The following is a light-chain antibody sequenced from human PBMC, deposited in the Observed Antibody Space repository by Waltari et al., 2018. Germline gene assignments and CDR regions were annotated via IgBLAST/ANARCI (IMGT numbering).Light chain of an antibody. Sequence: QSALTQPPSASGSPGQSVTISCTGTSSDVGGYNYVSWYQQHPGKALKLMIYEVSKRPSGVPDRFSVSKSGNTASLTVSGLQAEDEADYYCSSYAGSNNYVFGTGTKVTVL. CDR1: SSDVGGYNY. CDR2: EVS. V-gene: IGLV2-8*01. J-gene: IGLJ1*01. CDR3: SSYAGSNNYV.